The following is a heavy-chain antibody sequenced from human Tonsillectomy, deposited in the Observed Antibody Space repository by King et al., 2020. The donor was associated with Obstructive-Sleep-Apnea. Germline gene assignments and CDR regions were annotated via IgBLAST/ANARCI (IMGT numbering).Heavy chain of an antibody. V-gene: IGHV3-33*03. Sequence: VQLVESGGGVVQPGRSLRLSCAASGFTFGSYAMHWVRQAPGKGLEWVALIWYDGSQTDYADSVRGRFTISRDNSRNTVYLQMNSLRADDSALYYCAKRAWDHYFDYWGQGTLVTVS. CDR3: AKRAWDHYFDY. CDR1: GFTFGSYA. J-gene: IGHJ4*02. D-gene: IGHD1-26*01. CDR2: IWYDGSQT.